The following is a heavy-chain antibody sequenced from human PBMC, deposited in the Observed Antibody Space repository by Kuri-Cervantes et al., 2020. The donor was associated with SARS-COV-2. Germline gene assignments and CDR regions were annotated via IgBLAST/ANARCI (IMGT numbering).Heavy chain of an antibody. D-gene: IGHD1-26*01. CDR3: ASELGENAFDI. J-gene: IGHJ3*02. CDR2: ISYDGSNK. CDR1: GFTFSSYA. V-gene: IGHV3-30-3*01. Sequence: GGSLRLSCAASGFTFSSYAMHWVRQAPGKGLEWVAVISYDGSNKYYADSVKGRFTISRDNSKNTLYLQMNSLGAEDTAVYYCASELGENAFDIWGQGTMVTVSS.